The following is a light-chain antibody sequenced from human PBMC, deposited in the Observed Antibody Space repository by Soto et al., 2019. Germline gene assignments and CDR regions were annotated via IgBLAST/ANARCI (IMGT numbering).Light chain of an antibody. CDR1: QSVSSY. V-gene: IGKV3-11*01. Sequence: EIVFTHSPATLSLSPEERATLYCRASQSVSSYLAWYQQKPGQAPRLLIYDASNRATGIPARFSGSGSGTDFTLTISSLEPEDFAVYYCQQRSNWWTFGQGTKVDIK. CDR2: DAS. J-gene: IGKJ1*01. CDR3: QQRSNWWT.